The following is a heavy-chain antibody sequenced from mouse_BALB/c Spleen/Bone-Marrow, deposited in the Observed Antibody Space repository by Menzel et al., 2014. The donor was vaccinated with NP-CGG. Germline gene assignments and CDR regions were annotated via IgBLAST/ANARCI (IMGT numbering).Heavy chain of an antibody. V-gene: IGHV10-1*02. CDR3: VRSYYYGSRGFAY. D-gene: IGHD1-1*01. Sequence: VQLQQSGGGLVQPKGSLKLSCAASGFTFNTYAMNWVRQAPGKGLEWVARIRSKSNNYATYYADSVKDRFTISRDDSQSMLYPQMNNLKTEDTAMYYCVRSYYYGSRGFAYWGQGTLVTVSA. CDR2: IRSKSNNYAT. CDR1: GFTFNTYA. J-gene: IGHJ3*01.